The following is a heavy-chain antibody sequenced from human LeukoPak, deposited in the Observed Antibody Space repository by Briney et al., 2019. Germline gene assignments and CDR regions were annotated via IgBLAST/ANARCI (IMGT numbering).Heavy chain of an antibody. Sequence: GGSMRLSCAASGFTFSSYSMNWVRQAPGKGLEWVSSISSSSSYIYYADSVKGRFTISRDNAKNSLYLQMHSLRAEDTAVYYCARDKFSGSYYYFDYWGQGTLVTVSS. D-gene: IGHD1-26*01. CDR2: ISSSSSYI. CDR1: GFTFSSYS. V-gene: IGHV3-21*01. CDR3: ARDKFSGSYYYFDY. J-gene: IGHJ4*02.